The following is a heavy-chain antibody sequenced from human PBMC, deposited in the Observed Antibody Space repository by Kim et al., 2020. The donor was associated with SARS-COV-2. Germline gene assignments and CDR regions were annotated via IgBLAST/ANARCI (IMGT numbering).Heavy chain of an antibody. Sequence: GGSLRLSCTASRFTFSTYLMHWVRQAPGKGLEWVAVISYDGNNEYYTDSVKGRFTISRDNSKNTLYLQMNSLRAEDTAVYYCARGRDIAATEYFGHFGYWGQGALVRVSS. V-gene: IGHV3-30*04. D-gene: IGHD6-13*01. CDR2: ISYDGNNE. CDR1: RFTFSTYL. J-gene: IGHJ4*02. CDR3: ARGRDIAATEYFGHFGY.